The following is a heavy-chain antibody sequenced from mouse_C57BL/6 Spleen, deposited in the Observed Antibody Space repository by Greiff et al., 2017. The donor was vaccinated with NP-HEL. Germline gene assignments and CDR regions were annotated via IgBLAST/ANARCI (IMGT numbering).Heavy chain of an antibody. CDR3: ARMDYERYDY. Sequence: VQLQQPGAELVMPGASVKLSCKASGYTFTSYWMHWVKQRPGQGLEWIGEIDPSDSYTNYNEKFKGKATLTVDKSSSTAYMQLSSLTSEDSAVYYCARMDYERYDYWGQGTTLTVSS. J-gene: IGHJ2*01. CDR2: IDPSDSYT. D-gene: IGHD2-4*01. CDR1: GYTFTSYW. V-gene: IGHV1-69*01.